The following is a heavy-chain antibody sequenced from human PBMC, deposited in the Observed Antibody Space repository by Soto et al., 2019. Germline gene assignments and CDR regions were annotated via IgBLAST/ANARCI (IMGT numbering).Heavy chain of an antibody. CDR3: ARLEMATITFDY. V-gene: IGHV4-34*01. CDR2: INHSGST. Sequence: SETLSLTCAVYGGSFSGYYWSWIRQPPGKGLEWIGEINHSGSTNYNPSLKSRVTISVDTSKNQFSLKLSSVTAADTAVYYCARLEMATITFDYWGQGTLVTVSS. D-gene: IGHD5-12*01. CDR1: GGSFSGYY. J-gene: IGHJ4*02.